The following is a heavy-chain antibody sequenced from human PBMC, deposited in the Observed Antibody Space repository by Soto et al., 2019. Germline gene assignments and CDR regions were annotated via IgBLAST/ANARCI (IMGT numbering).Heavy chain of an antibody. CDR2: INAGNGNT. Sequence: ASVKVSCKASGYTFTSYAMHWVRQAPGQRLEWMGWINAGNGNTKYSQKFQGRVTITRDTSASTAYMELSSLRSEDTAVYYCATYCGGDCYLENWFDPWGQGTLVTVSS. J-gene: IGHJ5*02. CDR1: GYTFTSYA. V-gene: IGHV1-3*01. D-gene: IGHD2-21*02. CDR3: ATYCGGDCYLENWFDP.